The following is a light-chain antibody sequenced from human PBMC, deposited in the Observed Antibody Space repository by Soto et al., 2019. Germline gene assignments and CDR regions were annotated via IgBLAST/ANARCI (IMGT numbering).Light chain of an antibody. CDR1: HSVSSSY. Sequence: EIVLTQSPGTLSLSPGERATLSCRASHSVSSSYLAWYQQKLGQAPRLLIYGASSRATGIPDRFSGSGSGTDFTLTISRLEPEDVAVYYCQQYGSSPPYTFGQGTKLEIK. V-gene: IGKV3-20*01. J-gene: IGKJ2*01. CDR2: GAS. CDR3: QQYGSSPPYT.